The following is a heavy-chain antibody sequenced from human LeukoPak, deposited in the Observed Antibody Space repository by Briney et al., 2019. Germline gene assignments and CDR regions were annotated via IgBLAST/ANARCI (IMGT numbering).Heavy chain of an antibody. Sequence: ASVKVSCKASGYTFTIYGINWVRQAPGQGLEWMEWISGYNGYTHSAQKFQGRVTITADKSSSTAYMELSSLRSEDTAVYYCATNRGVSGSYPYYFDYWGQGTLVTVSS. CDR2: ISGYNGYT. V-gene: IGHV1-18*01. CDR3: ATNRGVSGSYPYYFDY. D-gene: IGHD1-26*01. J-gene: IGHJ4*02. CDR1: GYTFTIYG.